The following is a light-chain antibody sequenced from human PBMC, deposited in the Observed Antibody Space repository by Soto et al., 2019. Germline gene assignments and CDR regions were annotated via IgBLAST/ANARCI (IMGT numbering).Light chain of an antibody. V-gene: IGKV3-20*01. Sequence: ERVMTQSPPTLSLSPGERSTLSSSTSQSVRRTFAWYKQKPGQAPRLLIYGASNRATGIPARFSGSGSGTAFTLTISRLEPEDFAVYYCQQYGSSGTFGQGTKV. CDR1: QSVRRTF. J-gene: IGKJ1*01. CDR2: GAS. CDR3: QQYGSSGT.